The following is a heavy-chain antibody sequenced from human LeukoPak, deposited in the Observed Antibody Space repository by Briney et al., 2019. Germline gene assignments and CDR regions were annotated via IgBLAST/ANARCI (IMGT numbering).Heavy chain of an antibody. Sequence: SETLSLTCTVSGVPISSSGYYWGWIRQPPGKGLEWIGSIYYSGSTYYNPSLKSRVTKSVDTSKNQFSLKLSSVTAADTAVYYCVRGSLGSSGYYLSYWGQGTLVTVSS. V-gene: IGHV4-39*07. CDR1: GVPISSSGYY. D-gene: IGHD3-22*01. J-gene: IGHJ4*02. CDR2: IYYSGST. CDR3: VRGSLGSSGYYLSY.